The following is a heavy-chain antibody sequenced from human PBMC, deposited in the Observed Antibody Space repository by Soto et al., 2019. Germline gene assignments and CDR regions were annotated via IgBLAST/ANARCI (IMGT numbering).Heavy chain of an antibody. D-gene: IGHD7-27*01. J-gene: IGHJ4*02. CDR1: GFSFSISP. V-gene: IGHV3-30-3*01. Sequence: QVQLVESGGGVVQPGRSLRLSCAASGFSFSISPMHWVRQAPGKGPEWVALISYDGTNKFYAESVKGRFTISRDNSKSTLYLHVDSLRPEDAAVYYCARDPKTSGGQHWAFNYFDSWGQGTLVTVSS. CDR3: ARDPKTSGGQHWAFNYFDS. CDR2: ISYDGTNK.